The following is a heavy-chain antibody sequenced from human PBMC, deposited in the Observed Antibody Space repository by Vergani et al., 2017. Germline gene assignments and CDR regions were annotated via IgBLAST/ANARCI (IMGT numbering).Heavy chain of an antibody. D-gene: IGHD2-2*02. CDR1: GGTFSSYT. CDR3: AREGVCSSTSCYTNLYYFDY. CDR2: IIPILGIA. Sequence: QVQLVQSGAEVKKPGSSVKVSCKASGGTFSSYTISWVRQAPGQGLEWMGRIIPILGIANYAQKFQGRVTITADKSTSTAYMELSSLRSEDTAVYYCAREGVCSSTSCYTNLYYFDYRGQGTLVTVSS. J-gene: IGHJ4*02. V-gene: IGHV1-69*08.